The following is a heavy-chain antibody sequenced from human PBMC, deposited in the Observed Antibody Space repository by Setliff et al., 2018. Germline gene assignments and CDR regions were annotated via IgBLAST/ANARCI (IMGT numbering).Heavy chain of an antibody. CDR3: ARGTSSSSWPEYFQH. V-gene: IGHV1-2*02. J-gene: IGHJ1*01. CDR1: GYTFTGYY. D-gene: IGHD6-13*01. CDR2: INPNTGGT. Sequence: ASVKVSCKASGYTFTGYYMHWVRQAPGQGLEWMGWINPNTGGTNYAQKFQGRVTMTRXXXISTAYMELSRLRSDDTAVYYCARGTSSSSWPEYFQHWDQGTLVTVSS.